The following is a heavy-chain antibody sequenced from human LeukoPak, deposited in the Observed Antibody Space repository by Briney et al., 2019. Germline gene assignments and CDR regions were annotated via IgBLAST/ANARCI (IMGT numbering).Heavy chain of an antibody. Sequence: PGGSLRLSCAASGLTFSSYWMHWVRQAPGKGLVWVSRINSDGSSTSYADSVKGRFTISRDNAKNTLYLQMNSLRAEDTAVYYCARAPTIPYYDILTGYWTPNWFDPWGQGTLVTVSS. D-gene: IGHD3-9*01. CDR1: GLTFSSYW. V-gene: IGHV3-74*01. CDR3: ARAPTIPYYDILTGYWTPNWFDP. J-gene: IGHJ5*02. CDR2: INSDGSST.